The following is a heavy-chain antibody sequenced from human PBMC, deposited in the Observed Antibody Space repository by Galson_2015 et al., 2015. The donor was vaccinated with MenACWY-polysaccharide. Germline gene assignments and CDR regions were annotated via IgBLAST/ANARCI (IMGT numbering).Heavy chain of an antibody. J-gene: IGHJ4*02. V-gene: IGHV3-30-3*01. D-gene: IGHD1-26*01. CDR1: GFTFSSYA. CDR2: ISYDGSNK. CDR3: ARDKWGLYSGSYPIDY. Sequence: SLRLSCAASGFTFSSYAMHWVRQAPGKGLEWVAVISYDGSNKYYADSVKGRFTISRDNSKNTLYLQMNSLRAEDTAVYYCARDKWGLYSGSYPIDYWGQGTLVTVSS.